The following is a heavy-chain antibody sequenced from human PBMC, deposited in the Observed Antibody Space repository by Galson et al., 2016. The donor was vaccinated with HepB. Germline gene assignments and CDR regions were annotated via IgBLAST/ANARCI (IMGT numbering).Heavy chain of an antibody. CDR1: GFTFSSYG. J-gene: IGHJ4*02. Sequence: SLRLSCAASGFTFSSYGMHWVRQAPGKGLEWVAIISYDGSNKYYADSVKGRFTISRDNSKNTLYLQMNSLRAEDTAVYYCAKAQLLYGDYDGVGDYWGQRTLVTVSS. V-gene: IGHV3-30*18. CDR2: ISYDGSNK. D-gene: IGHD4-17*01. CDR3: AKAQLLYGDYDGVGDY.